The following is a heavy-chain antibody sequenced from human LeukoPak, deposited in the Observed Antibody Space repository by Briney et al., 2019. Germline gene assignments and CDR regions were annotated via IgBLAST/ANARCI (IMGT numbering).Heavy chain of an antibody. D-gene: IGHD3-22*01. J-gene: IGHJ4*02. CDR3: ARETPIYDSSGYYVVY. Sequence: KPSETLSLTCTVSGGSISSSSYYWGWIRQPPGKGLEWIGSIYYSGSTYYDPSLKSRVTISVDTSKNQFSLKLSSVTAADTAVYYCARETPIYDSSGYYVVYWGQGTLVTVSS. V-gene: IGHV4-39*07. CDR1: GGSISSSSYY. CDR2: IYYSGST.